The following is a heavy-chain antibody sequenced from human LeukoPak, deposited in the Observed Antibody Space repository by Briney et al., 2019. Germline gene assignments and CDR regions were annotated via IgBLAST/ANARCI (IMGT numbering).Heavy chain of an antibody. CDR2: ISSSGSTI. CDR3: ARDPVGATGFAWFDP. V-gene: IGHV3-48*04. CDR1: EFTFSSYS. D-gene: IGHD1-26*01. J-gene: IGHJ5*02. Sequence: GGSLRLSRAASEFTFSSYSMNWVRQAPGKGLEWVSYISSSGSTIYYADSVKGRFTISRDNAKNSLYLQMNSLRAEDTAVYYCARDPVGATGFAWFDPWGQGTLVTVSS.